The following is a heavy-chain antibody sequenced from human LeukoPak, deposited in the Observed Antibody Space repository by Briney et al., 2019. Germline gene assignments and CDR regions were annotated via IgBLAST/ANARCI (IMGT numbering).Heavy chain of an antibody. CDR2: IYYTGST. V-gene: IGHV4-59*01. J-gene: IGHJ4*02. D-gene: IGHD6-19*01. CDR3: ARDAYSSSHLDY. Sequence: PSETLSLTCTVSGGSISSYYWSWIRQPPGKGLEWIGYIYYTGSTSYNPSLKSRVTVSVDTSKNQFSLKLSSVTAADTAVYYCARDAYSSSHLDYWGQGTLVTLSS. CDR1: GGSISSYY.